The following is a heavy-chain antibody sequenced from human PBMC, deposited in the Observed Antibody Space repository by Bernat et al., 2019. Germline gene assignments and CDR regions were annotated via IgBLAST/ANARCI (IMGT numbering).Heavy chain of an antibody. CDR1: GGSITNYH. V-gene: IGHV4-59*08. CDR3: ARHAGRPGGYCSSTACYTFDY. CDR2: IYYTGNT. J-gene: IGHJ4*02. Sequence: QVQLQESGPGLVKPSETLSLTCTVSGGSITNYHWSWIRQPPGKALEWIGYIYYTGNTNYNSSLRSRVTISVDTSKNQFSLKLSSVTAADTAVYYCARHAGRPGGYCSSTACYTFDYWGQGTLVAVSS. D-gene: IGHD2-2*02.